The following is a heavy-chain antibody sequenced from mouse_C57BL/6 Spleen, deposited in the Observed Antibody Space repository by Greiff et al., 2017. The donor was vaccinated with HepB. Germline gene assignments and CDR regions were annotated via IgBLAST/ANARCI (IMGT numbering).Heavy chain of an antibody. CDR3: ARKGDYSNPLAMDY. Sequence: VMLVESGPGLVQPSQSLSITCTVSGFSLTSYGVHWVRQSPGKGLEWLGVIWSGGSTDYNAAFISRLSISKDNSKSQVFFKMNSLQADDTAIYYCARKGDYSNPLAMDYWGQGTSVTVSS. CDR2: IWSGGST. V-gene: IGHV2-2*01. J-gene: IGHJ4*01. CDR1: GFSLTSYG. D-gene: IGHD2-5*01.